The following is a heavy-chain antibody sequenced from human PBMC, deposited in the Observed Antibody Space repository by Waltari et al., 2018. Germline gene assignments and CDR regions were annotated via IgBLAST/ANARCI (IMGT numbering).Heavy chain of an antibody. J-gene: IGHJ6*03. CDR3: ATLDAAAGPTHYYYMDV. CDR2: IIPIFGTT. Sequence: QVQLVQSGAEVKKPGSSVKVSCKASGGTFSSYAISWVRQAPGQGLEWMGGIIPIFGTTIYAQKFQGRVTMTEDTSTDTAYMELSSLRSEDTAVYYCATLDAAAGPTHYYYMDVWGKGTTVTVSS. D-gene: IGHD6-13*01. V-gene: IGHV1-69*14. CDR1: GGTFSSYA.